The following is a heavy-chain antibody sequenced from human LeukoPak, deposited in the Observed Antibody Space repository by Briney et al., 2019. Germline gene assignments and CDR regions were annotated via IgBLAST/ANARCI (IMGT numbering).Heavy chain of an antibody. V-gene: IGHV4-34*01. D-gene: IGHD6-13*01. CDR3: ARGRPGYSSSWDFDY. CDR2: INHSGST. Sequence: PSETLSLTCAVYGGSFSGYYWSWTRQPPGKGLEWIGEINHSGSTNYNPSLKSRVTISVDTSKNQFSLKLSSVTAADTAVYYCARGRPGYSSSWDFDYWGQGTLVTVSS. CDR1: GGSFSGYY. J-gene: IGHJ4*02.